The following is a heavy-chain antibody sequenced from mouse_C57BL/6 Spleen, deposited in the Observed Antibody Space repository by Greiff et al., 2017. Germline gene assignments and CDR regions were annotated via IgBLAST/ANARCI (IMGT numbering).Heavy chain of an antibody. D-gene: IGHD4-1*01. Sequence: VQLVESGAELVRPGASVKLSCKASGYTFTDYYINWVKQRPGQGLEWIARIYPGSGNTYYNEKFKGKATLTAEKSSSTAYMQLSSLTSEDSAVYFCARESTGTGYAMDYWGQGTSVTVSS. V-gene: IGHV1-76*01. J-gene: IGHJ4*01. CDR1: GYTFTDYY. CDR3: ARESTGTGYAMDY. CDR2: IYPGSGNT.